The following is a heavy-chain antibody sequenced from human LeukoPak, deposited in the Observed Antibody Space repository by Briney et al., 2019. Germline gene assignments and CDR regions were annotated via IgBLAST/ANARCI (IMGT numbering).Heavy chain of an antibody. V-gene: IGHV3-33*01. Sequence: PGGSLRLSCAASGFNFSASGMHWVRKSPGKGLEWVALIWYDGSYKYSADSVKGRFTISRDNSKNTVYLQMNCLRPEDTAIYYCARDGGYCLDYWGQGTLVTVSS. D-gene: IGHD2-21*01. CDR2: IWYDGSYK. CDR3: ARDGGYCLDY. J-gene: IGHJ4*02. CDR1: GFNFSASG.